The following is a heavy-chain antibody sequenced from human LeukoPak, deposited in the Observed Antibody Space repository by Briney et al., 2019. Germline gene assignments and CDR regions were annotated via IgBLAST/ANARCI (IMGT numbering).Heavy chain of an antibody. CDR3: ARGTITTRSRMTTVVPDKYYFDY. CDR1: GVTISCNY. D-gene: IGHD4-17*01. CDR2: IYYGGST. J-gene: IGHJ4*02. Sequence: SVTLSLNCSVSGVTISCNYWSWLRQPPGQALEGIGYIYYGGSTNYNQSLKRRVTISVDTSKNQFSLKLSSVTAADTAVYYCARGTITTRSRMTTVVPDKYYFDYWGQGTLVTVSS. V-gene: IGHV4-59*12.